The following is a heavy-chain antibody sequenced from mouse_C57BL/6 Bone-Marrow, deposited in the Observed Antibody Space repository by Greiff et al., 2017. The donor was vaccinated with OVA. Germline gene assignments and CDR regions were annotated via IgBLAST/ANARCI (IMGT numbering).Heavy chain of an antibody. V-gene: IGHV1-7*01. CDR1: GYTFTSYW. Sequence: QVHVKQSGAELAKPGASVKLSCKASGYTFTSYWMHWVKQRPGQGLEWIGYINPSSGYTKYNQKFKDKATLTADKSSSTAYMQLSSLTYEDSAVYYCARFPYDYYAMDDWGQGTSVTVSS. J-gene: IGHJ4*01. CDR2: INPSSGYT. CDR3: ARFPYDYYAMDD.